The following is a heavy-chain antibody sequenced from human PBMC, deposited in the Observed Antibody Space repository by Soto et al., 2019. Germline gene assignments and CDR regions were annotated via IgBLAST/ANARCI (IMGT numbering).Heavy chain of an antibody. CDR3: ARSFGWYAIDQ. CDR2: IHHSGST. CDR1: SASIISEQR. V-gene: IGHV4-4*02. D-gene: IGHD6-19*01. Sequence: QMQLQESGPGLVKPSETLSLTCAVSSASIISEQRWSWVRQPPGKGLEWIGEIHHSGSTNNNPSLRSRVTMSVEKSKNQFSLNLNSVTAEDTAVYSCARSFGWYAIDQWGQGTLVIVSS. J-gene: IGHJ4*02.